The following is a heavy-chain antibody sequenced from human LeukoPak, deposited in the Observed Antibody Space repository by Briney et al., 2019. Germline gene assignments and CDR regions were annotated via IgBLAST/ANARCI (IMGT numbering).Heavy chain of an antibody. Sequence: GASVKVSCKASGYTFTSYGISWVRQAPGQGLEWMGWISAYNGNTNYAQKLQGRVTMTTDTSTSTAYMELRSLRSDDTAVYYCASSYSSSGWGRRDRYYFDYWGQGTLVTVSS. D-gene: IGHD6-6*01. CDR1: GYTFTSYG. CDR2: ISAYNGNT. J-gene: IGHJ4*02. CDR3: ASSYSSSGWGRRDRYYFDY. V-gene: IGHV1-18*01.